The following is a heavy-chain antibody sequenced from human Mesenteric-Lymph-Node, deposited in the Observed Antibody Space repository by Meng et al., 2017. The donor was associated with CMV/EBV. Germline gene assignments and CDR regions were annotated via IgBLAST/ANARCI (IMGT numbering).Heavy chain of an antibody. D-gene: IGHD6-19*01. CDR3: ARNPVAGSTYYYFDY. V-gene: IGHV4-61*01. Sequence: SETLSLTCTVSGGSVSSVSYYWSWIRQPPGKGLEWIGYIYYSGSTNYNPSLKSRVTISVDTSKNQFSLKLSSVTAADTAVYYCARNPVAGSTYYYFDYWGQGTLVTVSS. CDR1: GGSVSSVSYY. CDR2: IYYSGST. J-gene: IGHJ4*02.